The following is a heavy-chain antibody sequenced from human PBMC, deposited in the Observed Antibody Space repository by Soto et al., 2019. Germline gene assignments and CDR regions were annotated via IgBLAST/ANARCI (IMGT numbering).Heavy chain of an antibody. Sequence: QVQLVESGGGVVQPGRSLRLSCAASGFTFSSYGMHWVRQAPGKGLEWVAVISYDGSNKYYADSVKGRFTISRDISKNTLYLQMNSLRAEDTAVYYCAKSSLIAAAGHFDYWGQGTLVTVSS. CDR3: AKSSLIAAAGHFDY. CDR1: GFTFSSYG. J-gene: IGHJ4*02. D-gene: IGHD6-13*01. CDR2: ISYDGSNK. V-gene: IGHV3-30*18.